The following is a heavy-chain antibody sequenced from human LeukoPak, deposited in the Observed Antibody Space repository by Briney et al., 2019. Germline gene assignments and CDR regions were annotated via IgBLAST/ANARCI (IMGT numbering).Heavy chain of an antibody. Sequence: AGGSLRLSCAASGFTVSSNFMSWVRQAPGKGLEWVSVIYSGGSTYYADSVKGRFTISRDNSKNTLYLQTNSLRAEDTAVYYCAREGYYDSSGYYYEVARFDYWGQGTLVTVSS. CDR3: AREGYYDSSGYYYEVARFDY. CDR1: GFTVSSNF. CDR2: IYSGGST. J-gene: IGHJ4*02. D-gene: IGHD3-22*01. V-gene: IGHV3-53*01.